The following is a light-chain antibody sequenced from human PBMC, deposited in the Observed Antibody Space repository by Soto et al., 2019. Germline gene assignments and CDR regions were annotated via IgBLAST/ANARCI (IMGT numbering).Light chain of an antibody. CDR3: MQGTHWPYT. V-gene: IGKV2D-30*01. CDR2: NVS. J-gene: IGKJ2*01. Sequence: VVMTQSPLSVPVTLGQPASISCRSSQSIVYSDGSTTLNWFQQRPGQSPRRLIYNVSNWDSGVPERFSGSGSAADFTLKISRVEAEHVGVYSCMQGTHWPYTFGQRTKLEIK. CDR1: QSIVYSDGSTT.